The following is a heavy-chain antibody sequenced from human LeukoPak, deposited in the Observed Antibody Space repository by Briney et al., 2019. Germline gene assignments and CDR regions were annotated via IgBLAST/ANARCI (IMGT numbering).Heavy chain of an antibody. D-gene: IGHD2-2*01. CDR1: GYTFTGYY. J-gene: IGHJ3*02. Sequence: ASVKVSCKASGYTFTGYYMHWVRQAPGQGLEWMGWINPNSGGTNYAQKFQGRVTMTRDMSISTAYMELSRLRSDDTAVYYCARLWTSKGAFDIWGQGTMVTVSS. CDR3: ARLWTSKGAFDI. V-gene: IGHV1-2*02. CDR2: INPNSGGT.